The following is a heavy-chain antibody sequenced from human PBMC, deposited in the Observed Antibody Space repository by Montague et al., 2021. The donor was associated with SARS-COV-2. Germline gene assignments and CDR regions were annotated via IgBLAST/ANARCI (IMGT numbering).Heavy chain of an antibody. CDR1: GGPISSSSYY. Sequence: SETLSLTCTVAGGPISSSSYYWGWIRQPPGKGLEWIGSIYYSGSTYYNPSLKSRVTISVDTSKNQLSLKLSSVTAADTAVYYCARPKYSSSWYVDYWGQGTLVTVSS. CDR2: IYYSGST. V-gene: IGHV4-39*01. J-gene: IGHJ4*02. CDR3: ARPKYSSSWYVDY. D-gene: IGHD6-13*01.